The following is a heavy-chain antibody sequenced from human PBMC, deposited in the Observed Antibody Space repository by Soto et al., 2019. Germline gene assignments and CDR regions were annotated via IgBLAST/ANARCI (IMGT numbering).Heavy chain of an antibody. CDR3: AKDFIGEGTSYYDRTGHPVGDY. CDR2: ISGVGYNT. CDR1: GFTFSSYA. D-gene: IGHD3-22*01. Sequence: GGSLRLSCAASGFTFSSYAMSWVRQAPGKGLEWLSAISGVGYNTYYADSVKGRFTISRDNSKNTVYLQMNSLRAEDTAVYYCAKDFIGEGTSYYDRTGHPVGDYWGQGTLVTVSS. J-gene: IGHJ4*02. V-gene: IGHV3-23*01.